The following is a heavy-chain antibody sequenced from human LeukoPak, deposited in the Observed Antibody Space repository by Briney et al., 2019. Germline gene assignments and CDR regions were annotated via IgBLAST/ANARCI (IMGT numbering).Heavy chain of an antibody. V-gene: IGHV3-30-3*01. D-gene: IGHD4-17*01. CDR2: ISYDGSNK. Sequence: PGGSLRLSCAGSGFTFSSYDMHWVRQAPGKGLEWVADISYDGSNKYYADSVKGRFTISRDNSKNTLYLQMNSLRAEDTAVYSCARGDYGDYGYFQHWGQGTLVTVSS. J-gene: IGHJ1*01. CDR1: GFTFSSYD. CDR3: ARGDYGDYGYFQH.